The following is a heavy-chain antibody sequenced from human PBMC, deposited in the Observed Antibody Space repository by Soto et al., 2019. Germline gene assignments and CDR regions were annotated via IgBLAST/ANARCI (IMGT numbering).Heavy chain of an antibody. V-gene: IGHV3-48*02. CDR1: GFSVRSYG. D-gene: IGHD1-20*01. CDR2: ISTSGNVI. J-gene: IGHJ4*02. Sequence: PGGSLRLSCAASGFSVRSYGMNWVRQAPGRGLEWISYISTSGNVIDYANFVTGRFIISKDNAENSVFLQMNSLKDEDTGLYCCVREAITAHFDSWGQGTQVTVSS. CDR3: VREAITAHFDS.